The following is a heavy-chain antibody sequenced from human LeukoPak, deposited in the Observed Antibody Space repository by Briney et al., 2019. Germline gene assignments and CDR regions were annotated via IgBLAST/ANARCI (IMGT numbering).Heavy chain of an antibody. CDR1: GGSISSYY. J-gene: IGHJ5*02. V-gene: IGHV4-4*07. CDR3: ARGAGCSSTSCHQGWFDP. CDR2: IYTSGST. D-gene: IGHD2-2*01. Sequence: SETLSLTCTVSGGSISSYYWSWIRHPAGKRLEWIGRIYTSGSTNYNPSLNSRVTMSVDTSKNQFSLKLSSVTAADTAVYYCARGAGCSSTSCHQGWFDPWGQGTLVTVSS.